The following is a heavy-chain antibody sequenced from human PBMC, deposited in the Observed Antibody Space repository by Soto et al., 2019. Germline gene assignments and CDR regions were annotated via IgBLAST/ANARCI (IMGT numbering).Heavy chain of an antibody. CDR3: ARFSYDILTGYLTYYYYYGMDV. Sequence: GESLKISCKGSGYSFTSYWIGWVRQMPGKGLEWMGIIYPGDSDTRYSPSFQGQVTISADKSISTAYLQWSSLKASDTAMYYCARFSYDILTGYLTYYYYYGMDVWGQGTTVTVSS. D-gene: IGHD3-9*01. J-gene: IGHJ6*02. CDR2: IYPGDSDT. CDR1: GYSFTSYW. V-gene: IGHV5-51*01.